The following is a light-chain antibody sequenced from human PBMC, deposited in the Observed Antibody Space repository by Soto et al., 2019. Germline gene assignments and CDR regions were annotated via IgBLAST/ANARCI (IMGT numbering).Light chain of an antibody. CDR2: GAS. J-gene: IGKJ1*01. V-gene: IGKV3-20*01. CDR3: QQYGRSRT. Sequence: EIVLTQSPGTLSVSKGERATLSCRASQSVSSSYLAWYQQKPGQAPRLLIYGASSRATGTPDRFSGSGSGTDFTLTISRLEPEDFAVYYCQQYGRSRTFGQGTKVDI. CDR1: QSVSSSY.